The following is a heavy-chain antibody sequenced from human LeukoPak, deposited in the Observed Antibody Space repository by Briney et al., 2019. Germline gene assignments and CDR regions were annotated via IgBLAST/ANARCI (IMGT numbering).Heavy chain of an antibody. CDR3: ARERQQQGEDY. CDR2: INPNRGDT. CDR1: GYTFTCYY. Sequence: ASVKVSCKASGYTFTCYYIHWVRQAPGQGLEWLGRINPNRGDTNYAQKFQGRVTLSRDTPFTTVYMELSRLTSDDTAVYYCARERQQQGEDYWGQGTLVTVSS. D-gene: IGHD6-13*01. V-gene: IGHV1-2*06. J-gene: IGHJ4*02.